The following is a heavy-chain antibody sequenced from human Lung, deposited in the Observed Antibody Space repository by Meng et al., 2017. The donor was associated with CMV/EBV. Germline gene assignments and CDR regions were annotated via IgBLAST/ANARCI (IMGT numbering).Heavy chain of an antibody. CDR2: MNPNSGNT. D-gene: IGHD2-15*01. CDR3: ARMGRYCSGGSCLRYFDY. Sequence: YTFTSYDIDWVRQAAGHGLEWMGWMNPNSGNTGFAQKFQGRVTITRNTSISTAYMEVRSPRFEDTAVYYCARMGRYCSGGSCLRYFDYWGQGTLVTVSS. J-gene: IGHJ4*02. V-gene: IGHV1-8*01. CDR1: YTFTSYD.